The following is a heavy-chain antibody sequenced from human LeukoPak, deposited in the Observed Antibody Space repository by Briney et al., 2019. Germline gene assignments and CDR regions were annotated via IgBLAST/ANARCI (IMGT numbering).Heavy chain of an antibody. CDR1: GFTFSTYG. CDR3: ASDPPWTNDAFDI. CDR2: ISSISTYT. Sequence: GGSLRLSCAASGFTFSTYGMIWVRQAPGKGPEWVSSISSISTYTHYADAVKGRFTISRDNTKNSLYLQMNSLRVEDTAVYYCASDPPWTNDAFDIWGQGTVVTVSS. J-gene: IGHJ3*02. D-gene: IGHD1-1*01. V-gene: IGHV3-21*01.